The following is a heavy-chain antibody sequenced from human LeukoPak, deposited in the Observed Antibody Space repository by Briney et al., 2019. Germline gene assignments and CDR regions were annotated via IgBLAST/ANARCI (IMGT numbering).Heavy chain of an antibody. CDR2: IYSGGST. Sequence: GGSMRLSCAASGFTVSSKYMSWVRQAPGKGLEWVSVIYSGGSTYYADSVKGRFTISRDNSKNTLYLQMNSLRAEDTAVYYCARIAAAGKQDYWGQGTLVTVSS. CDR3: ARIAAAGKQDY. V-gene: IGHV3-66*01. CDR1: GFTVSSKY. D-gene: IGHD6-13*01. J-gene: IGHJ4*02.